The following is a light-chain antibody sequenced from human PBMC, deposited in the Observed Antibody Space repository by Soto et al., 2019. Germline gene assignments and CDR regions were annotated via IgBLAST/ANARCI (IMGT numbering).Light chain of an antibody. J-gene: IGKJ5*01. CDR3: QQHNNWPPIT. Sequence: EIVMTQSPATLSVSPGGRATLSCRASQSISDPLAWYQQKPGQAPRLLIHGASTRATGFPARFSGSGSGTEFTLTISSLQSEDFAVYYCQQHNNWPPITFGQGTRLEIK. CDR2: GAS. CDR1: QSISDP. V-gene: IGKV3-15*01.